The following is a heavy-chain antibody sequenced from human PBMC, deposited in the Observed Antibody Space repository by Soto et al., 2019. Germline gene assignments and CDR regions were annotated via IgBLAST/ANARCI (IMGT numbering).Heavy chain of an antibody. CDR2: VNGDGSST. CDR3: ARDDSFAFDI. D-gene: IGHD2-21*01. J-gene: IGHJ3*02. V-gene: IGHV3-74*01. Sequence: GGSLRLSCAASGFTFSDYWMHWVRQAPGKGLVWVSRVNGDGSSTFYADSVKGRFTISRDNAKNTVYLQMNSLGAEDTAVYYCARDDSFAFDIWGQGTMVTVSS. CDR1: GFTFSDYW.